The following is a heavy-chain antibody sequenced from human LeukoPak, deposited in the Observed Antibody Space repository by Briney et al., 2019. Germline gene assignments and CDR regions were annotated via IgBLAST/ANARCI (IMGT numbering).Heavy chain of an antibody. CDR2: IYYTGTT. J-gene: IGHJ5*02. D-gene: IGHD3/OR15-3a*01. CDR1: GGSISSSLYH. Sequence: SETLSLTCTVSGGSISSSLYHWGWIRQSPGKNLAWLGSIYYTGTTQYNPSLKSRVTISVDTSKNQFSLNLSCVTAADTAVYYCARQEIGLRSFDPWGQGTLVTVSS. CDR3: ARQEIGLRSFDP. V-gene: IGHV4-39*01.